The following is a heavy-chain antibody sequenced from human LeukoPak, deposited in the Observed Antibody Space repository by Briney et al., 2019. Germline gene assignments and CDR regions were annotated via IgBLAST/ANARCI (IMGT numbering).Heavy chain of an antibody. Sequence: GGSLRLSCAASGFTVSSNYMSWVRQAPGKGLEWVSVIYSGGSTYYADSVTGRFTISRQNSKNTLDLQMNSLRPEDTAVYYCARDGRYCIITSCYGYYGMDVWGQGTTVTVSS. J-gene: IGHJ6*02. CDR3: ARDGRYCIITSCYGYYGMDV. D-gene: IGHD2-2*01. CDR2: IYSGGST. V-gene: IGHV3-53*04. CDR1: GFTVSSNY.